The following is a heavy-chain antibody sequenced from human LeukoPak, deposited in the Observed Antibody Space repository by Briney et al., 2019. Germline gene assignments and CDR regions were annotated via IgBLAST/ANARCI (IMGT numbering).Heavy chain of an antibody. D-gene: IGHD4-17*01. Sequence: SETLSLTCSVSGGSINNYYWSWIRQPPGKGLEWIGYIYYSGSTNYNPSLKSCVTMSIDTSKTQFSLKLTSVTAADTAVYYCARGRGNYGDYYLDYWGQGTLVTVSS. CDR3: ARGRGNYGDYYLDY. J-gene: IGHJ4*02. V-gene: IGHV4-59*01. CDR2: IYYSGST. CDR1: GGSINNYY.